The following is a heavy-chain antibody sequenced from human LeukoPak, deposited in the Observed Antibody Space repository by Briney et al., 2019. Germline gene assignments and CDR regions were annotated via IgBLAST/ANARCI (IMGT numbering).Heavy chain of an antibody. J-gene: IGHJ4*02. D-gene: IGHD6-6*01. V-gene: IGHV3-23*01. CDR2: ISGSGGST. CDR1: GFTFSSYA. CDR3: AKQFGGSSSGFDY. Sequence: PGGSLRLSWAASGFTFSSYAMTWVRQAPGMGLEWVSAISGSGGSTYYADSVKGRFTISRDNSKNTLFLQMNSLRAEDTAVYYCAKQFGGSSSGFDYWGQGTLVTVSS.